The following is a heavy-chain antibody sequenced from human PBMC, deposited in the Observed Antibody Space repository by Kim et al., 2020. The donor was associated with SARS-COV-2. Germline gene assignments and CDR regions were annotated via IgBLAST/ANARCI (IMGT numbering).Heavy chain of an antibody. CDR1: GFTFSSYS. CDR2: ISSSSSYI. V-gene: IGHV3-21*01. Sequence: GGSLRLSCAASGFTFSSYSMNWVRQAPGKGLEWVSSISSSSSYIYYADSVKGRFTISRDNAKNSLYLQMNSLRAEDTAVYYCARSYGSGSYYTHRGAFDYWGQGTLVTVSS. J-gene: IGHJ4*02. CDR3: ARSYGSGSYYTHRGAFDY. D-gene: IGHD3-10*01.